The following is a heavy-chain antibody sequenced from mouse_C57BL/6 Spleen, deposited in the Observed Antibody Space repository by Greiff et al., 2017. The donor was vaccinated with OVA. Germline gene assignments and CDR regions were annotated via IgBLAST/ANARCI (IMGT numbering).Heavy chain of an antibody. CDR2: IHPSDSDT. CDR3: AIEDSSGYVGFAD. D-gene: IGHD3-2*02. CDR1: GYTFTSYW. J-gene: IGHJ3*01. V-gene: IGHV1-74*01. Sequence: QVQLQQPGAELVKPGASVKVSCKASGYTFTSYWMHWVKQRPGQGLEWIGRIHPSDSDTNYNQKFKGKATLTVDKSSSTAYMQLSSLTSEDSAVYYCAIEDSSGYVGFADWGQGTLVTVSA.